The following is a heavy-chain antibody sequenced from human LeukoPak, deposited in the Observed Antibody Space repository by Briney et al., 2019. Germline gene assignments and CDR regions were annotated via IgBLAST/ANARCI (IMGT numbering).Heavy chain of an antibody. CDR2: MNPNSGNT. J-gene: IGHJ6*02. V-gene: IGHV1-8*02. D-gene: IGHD6-13*01. CDR3: ARGRSSSWYENYYYGMDV. CDR1: GGTFSSYA. Sequence: ASVKVSCKASGGTFSSYAISWVRQATGQGLEWMGWMNPNSGNTGYAQKFQGRVTMTRNTSISTAYMELSSLRSEDTAVYYCARGRSSSWYENYYYGMDVWGQGTTVTVSS.